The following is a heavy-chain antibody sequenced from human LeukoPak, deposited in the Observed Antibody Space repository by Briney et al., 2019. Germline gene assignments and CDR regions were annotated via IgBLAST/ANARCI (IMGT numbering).Heavy chain of an antibody. V-gene: IGHV3-9*01. J-gene: IGHJ6*02. CDR2: ISWNSGSI. CDR1: GFTFDDYA. CDR3: AKDGSSGSHYYYGMDV. Sequence: PGRSLRLSCAASGFTFDDYAMHWVRQAPGKGLEWVSGISWNSGSIGYADSVKGRFTISRDNAKNSLYLQMNSLRPEDTGLYYCAKDGSSGSHYYYGMDVWGQGTTVTVSS. D-gene: IGHD6-19*01.